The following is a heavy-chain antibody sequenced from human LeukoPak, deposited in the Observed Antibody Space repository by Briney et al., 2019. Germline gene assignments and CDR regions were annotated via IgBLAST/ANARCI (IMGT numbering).Heavy chain of an antibody. CDR3: ARGPPYYYGSGSYFAPHHVMYV. CDR1: GGSFSGYY. J-gene: IGHJ6*02. CDR2: INHSGST. Sequence: SETLSLTCAVYGGSFSGYYWSWIRQPLGKGLEWIGEINHSGSTNYNPSLKSRVTISVDTSKNQFSLKLSSVTAADTAVYYCARGPPYYYGSGSYFAPHHVMYVWGQGTTVTVSS. D-gene: IGHD3-10*01. V-gene: IGHV4-34*01.